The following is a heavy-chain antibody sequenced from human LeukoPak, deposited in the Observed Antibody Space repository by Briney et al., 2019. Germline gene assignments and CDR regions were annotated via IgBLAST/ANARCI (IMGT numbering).Heavy chain of an antibody. Sequence: PSETLSLTCTVSSGSISSYYWSWIRQPPGKGLEWIGYIYYSGSTYYNPSLKSRVTISVDTSKNQFSLKLSSVTAADTAVYYCARGITMVRGVIYPPYYYYYMDVWGKGTTVTISS. CDR1: SGSISSYY. CDR2: IYYSGST. CDR3: ARGITMVRGVIYPPYYYYYMDV. V-gene: IGHV4-59*04. D-gene: IGHD3-10*01. J-gene: IGHJ6*03.